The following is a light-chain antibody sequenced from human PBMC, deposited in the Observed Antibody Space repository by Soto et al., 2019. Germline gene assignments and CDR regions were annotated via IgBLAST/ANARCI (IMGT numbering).Light chain of an antibody. V-gene: IGKV1-5*03. CDR2: KAS. Sequence: DIQMTQSPSTLSASVGDRVTITCRASQSISSWLAWYQQKPGKAPKLLIYKASNLDSGVPSRFSGSGSGTEFTLTISRLQPDDFATYYCQQYNSYPWTFGQGTKVEIK. CDR1: QSISSW. CDR3: QQYNSYPWT. J-gene: IGKJ1*01.